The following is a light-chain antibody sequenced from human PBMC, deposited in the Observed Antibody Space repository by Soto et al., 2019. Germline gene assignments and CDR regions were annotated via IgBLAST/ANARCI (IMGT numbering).Light chain of an antibody. V-gene: IGLV1-44*01. Sequence: QSVLTQPPSASGTPGQRVTISWSGSSSNIGINTVNWYQQVPGTAPKLLLYTDNQRPSGVPDRFSGSKSGTSASLAISGLQSEDEADYYCAAWDDSLNGLYVFGTGTKLTVL. CDR1: SSNIGINT. J-gene: IGLJ1*01. CDR2: TDN. CDR3: AAWDDSLNGLYV.